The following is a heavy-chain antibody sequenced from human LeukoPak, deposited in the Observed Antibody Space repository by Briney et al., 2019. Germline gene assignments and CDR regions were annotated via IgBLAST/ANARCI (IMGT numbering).Heavy chain of an antibody. J-gene: IGHJ4*02. V-gene: IGHV3-30*18. D-gene: IGHD6-13*01. CDR3: AKDRSSTWSWDY. CDR2: ISYDGSNK. Sequence: GGSLRLSCAASGFTFSSYGMHWVRQAPGKGLEWVAVISYDGSNKYYGDSVKGRFTISRDNSKNTLYLQMNSLRAEDTAVYYCAKDRSSTWSWDYWGRGTLVTVSS. CDR1: GFTFSSYG.